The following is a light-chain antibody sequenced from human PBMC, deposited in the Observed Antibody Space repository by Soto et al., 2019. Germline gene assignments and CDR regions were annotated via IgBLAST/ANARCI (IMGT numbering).Light chain of an antibody. J-gene: IGLJ1*01. Sequence: QSVLTHPPSVSGSPGQSVTISCTGTSSDVGKYDRVSWYQQFPGTAPKLIIYEVTNRPSGVPARFSGSKSGNTASLTISGLQAEDDADYYCSSYINTSRYVFGTESKVTVL. CDR3: SSYINTSRYV. CDR1: SSDVGKYDR. CDR2: EVT. V-gene: IGLV2-18*02.